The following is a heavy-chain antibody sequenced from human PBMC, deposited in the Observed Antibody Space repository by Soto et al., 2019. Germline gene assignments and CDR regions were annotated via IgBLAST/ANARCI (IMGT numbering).Heavy chain of an antibody. Sequence: ASVKVSCKASGYTFTSYAINWVRQATGQGLEWMGWMNPNSGNTGYAQKFQGRVTMTRNTSISTAYMELSSLRSEDTAVYYCARVLRYYGSGSFGYWGQGTLVTVSS. CDR2: MNPNSGNT. CDR3: ARVLRYYGSGSFGY. V-gene: IGHV1-8*01. CDR1: GYTFTSYA. D-gene: IGHD3-10*01. J-gene: IGHJ4*02.